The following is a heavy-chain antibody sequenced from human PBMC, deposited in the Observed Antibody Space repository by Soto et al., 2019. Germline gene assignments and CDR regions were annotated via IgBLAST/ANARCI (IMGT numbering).Heavy chain of an antibody. V-gene: IGHV3-73*01. CDR1: GFTFSGSA. CDR2: IRTKINNYAT. J-gene: IGHJ6*02. CDR3: TTGRRDYYYYGLDV. Sequence: GGSLRLSCAASGFTFSGSAMHWVRQASGKGLEWVGRIRTKINNYATAYAASVKGRFTISRDDSENTAFLQMNSLKTEDTAVYYCTTGRRDYYYYGLDVWGQGTTVTVSS.